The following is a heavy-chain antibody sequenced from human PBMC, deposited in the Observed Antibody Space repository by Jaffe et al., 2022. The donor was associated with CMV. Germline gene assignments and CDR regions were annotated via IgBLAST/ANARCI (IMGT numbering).Heavy chain of an antibody. J-gene: IGHJ4*02. CDR1: GFTFNNAW. CDR2: IERKTDGGTT. Sequence: EVQLVESGGGLVKPGGSLRLSCAASGFTFNNAWMYWVRQPPGKGLEWVGRIERKTDGGTTDYAPPVKGRFTISRDDSENTLYLQMDSLKTEDTAVYYCTTDLTRDGYINFDYWGQGTLVTVSS. V-gene: IGHV3-15*04. CDR3: TTDLTRDGYINFDY. D-gene: IGHD5-18*01.